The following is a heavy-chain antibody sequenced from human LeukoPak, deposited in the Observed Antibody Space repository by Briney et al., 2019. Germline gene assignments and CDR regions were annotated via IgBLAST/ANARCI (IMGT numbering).Heavy chain of an antibody. D-gene: IGHD5-12*01. CDR1: GFTFSSYW. CDR2: INSDGGST. V-gene: IGHV3-74*01. Sequence: PGGSLRLSCAASGFTFSSYWMDWVRHAPGKGLVWVSRINSDGGSTANAESVKGRFTISRDNSKNTLYLQMNSLRAEDTAVYYCAKDLSPSGGFWGQGTLVTVSS. CDR3: AKDLSPSGGF. J-gene: IGHJ4*02.